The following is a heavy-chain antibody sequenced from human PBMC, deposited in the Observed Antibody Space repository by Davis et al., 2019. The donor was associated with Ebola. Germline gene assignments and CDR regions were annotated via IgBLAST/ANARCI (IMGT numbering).Heavy chain of an antibody. V-gene: IGHV3-23*01. Sequence: GESLKISCAASGFTFSSYEMNWVRQAPGKGLEWVSAISGSGGSTYYADSVKGRFTISRDNSKNTLYLQMNSLRAEDTAVYYCTTRNYWFDPWGQGTLVTVSS. D-gene: IGHD4-11*01. CDR1: GFTFSSYE. CDR3: TTRNYWFDP. CDR2: ISGSGGST. J-gene: IGHJ5*02.